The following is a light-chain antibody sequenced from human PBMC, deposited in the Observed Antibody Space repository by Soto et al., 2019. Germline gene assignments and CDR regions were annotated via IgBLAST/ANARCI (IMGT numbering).Light chain of an antibody. V-gene: IGKV3-15*01. CDR1: QNVSYN. CDR2: GAS. CDR3: HQYNSWVT. Sequence: EIVLTQSPATLSVSPGERATLSCRASQNVSYNLAWYQQKPGQAPRLLIYGASTRAIDIPPRFSGSGSGTYVTLTINSLQSEDVAVYYCHQYNSWVTFGQGIKLEIK. J-gene: IGKJ2*01.